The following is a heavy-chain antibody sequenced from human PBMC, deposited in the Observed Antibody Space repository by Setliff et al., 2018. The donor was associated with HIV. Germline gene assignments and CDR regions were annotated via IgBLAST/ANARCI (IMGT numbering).Heavy chain of an antibody. J-gene: IGHJ6*02. V-gene: IGHV3-21*01. Sequence: GGSLRLSCAASGFTFSDYNMNWVRQAPGKGLEWVSSISSSSSYISYADSVKGRFTISRDNAKNSLYLEMISLRAEDTAVYYCAYYSLGNFYLGYYYYHGMDVWGQGTTVTVSS. CDR2: ISSSSSYI. CDR3: AYYSLGNFYLGYYYYHGMDV. CDR1: GFTFSDYN. D-gene: IGHD3-10*01.